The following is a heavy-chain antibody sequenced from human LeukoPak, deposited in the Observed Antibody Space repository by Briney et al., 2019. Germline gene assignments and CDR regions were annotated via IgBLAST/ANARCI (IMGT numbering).Heavy chain of an antibody. CDR2: INHSGST. D-gene: IGHD3-22*01. J-gene: IGHJ1*01. V-gene: IGHV4-34*01. Sequence: SETLSLTCAVYGGSFSGYYWSWIRQPPGKGLEWIGEINHSGSTNYNPSLKSRVTISVDTSKNQFSLKLSSVTAADTAVYFCARGPTYYYDSSGYSFFFQHWGQGTLVTVSS. CDR3: ARGPTYYYDSSGYSFFFQH. CDR1: GGSFSGYY.